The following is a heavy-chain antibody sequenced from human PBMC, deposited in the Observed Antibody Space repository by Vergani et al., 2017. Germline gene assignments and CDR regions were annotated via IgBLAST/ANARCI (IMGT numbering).Heavy chain of an antibody. V-gene: IGHV3-9*01. J-gene: IGHJ3*01. Sequence: EVDLVESGGGLAQPGGSLRLSCEASGITFWKFGMHWVRQRPGKGLEWVSGISWNSGAVDYADSVRGRFTISRDNAKNSLFLEMNSLRFEDTAVYFCTKGSVYYHDSAGHGYDPYTGFDLWGQGTLVTVSS. CDR2: ISWNSGAV. CDR3: TKGSVYYHDSAGHGYDPYTGFDL. CDR1: GITFWKFG. D-gene: IGHD5-12*01.